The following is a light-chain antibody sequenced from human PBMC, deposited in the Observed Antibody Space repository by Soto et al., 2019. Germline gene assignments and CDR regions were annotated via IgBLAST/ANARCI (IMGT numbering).Light chain of an antibody. J-gene: IGKJ1*01. Sequence: DIQMTQSPYNLSASVGDRVTITCRASESITPWLACYRQKPGKAPKIVIYDAYRLQSGVLSRCSGSGSGTEFTLTITCLQHDDFACYSGQQYNAYETFGQGTNVDIK. CDR1: ESITPW. CDR2: DAY. V-gene: IGKV1-5*01. CDR3: QQYNAYET.